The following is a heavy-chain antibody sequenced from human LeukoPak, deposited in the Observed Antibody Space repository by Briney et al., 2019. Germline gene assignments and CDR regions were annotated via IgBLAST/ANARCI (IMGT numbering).Heavy chain of an antibody. CDR1: GFTFSSYS. D-gene: IGHD6-19*01. J-gene: IGHJ4*02. CDR2: ISSSSSYI. Sequence: GGSLRLSCAASGFTFSSYSMNWVRQAPGKGLEWVSSISSSSSYIYYADSVKGRFTISRDNAKNSLYLQMNSLRAEDTAVYYCARDAGTAVAGTSYWGQGTLVTVSS. CDR3: ARDAGTAVAGTSY. V-gene: IGHV3-21*01.